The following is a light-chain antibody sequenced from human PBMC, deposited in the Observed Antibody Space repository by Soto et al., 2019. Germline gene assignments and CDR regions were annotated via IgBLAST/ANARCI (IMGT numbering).Light chain of an antibody. Sequence: EIVLTQSPGTLSLSPGARATLSCRASQSVSSSYLAWYQQKPGQAPRLLIYGASSRATGIPDRFSGSGSVTDFTLAISRLEPEDFAVYYCQQYDSSPVTFGGGTKVEIK. CDR2: GAS. CDR1: QSVSSSY. V-gene: IGKV3-20*01. J-gene: IGKJ4*02. CDR3: QQYDSSPVT.